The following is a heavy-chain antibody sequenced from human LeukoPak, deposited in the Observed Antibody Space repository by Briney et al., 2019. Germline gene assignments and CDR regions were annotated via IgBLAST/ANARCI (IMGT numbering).Heavy chain of an antibody. V-gene: IGHV3-23*01. J-gene: IGHJ4*02. CDR1: GFTFSSYA. CDR3: ARRAGAYSHPYDY. CDR2: ISGSGGRT. D-gene: IGHD4/OR15-4a*01. Sequence: PGGSLRLSCAASGFTFSSYAMNWVRQAPGKGLEWVSSISGSGGRTYYADSVKGRFTISRDNSKNTLYLQMNSLRVEDTAVYFCARRAGAYSHPYDYWGQGTLVTVSS.